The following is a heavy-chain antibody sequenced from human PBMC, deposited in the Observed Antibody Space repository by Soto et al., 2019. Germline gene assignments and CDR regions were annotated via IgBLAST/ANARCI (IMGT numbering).Heavy chain of an antibody. CDR1: GDSVSSSYYY. CDR3: ARRGSSRQIYHYGMDV. J-gene: IGHJ6*02. Sequence: SETLSLTCTVSGDSVSSSYYYWGWIRQPPGKGLEWIGSIFYSGSTYYNPSLKSRVTISVDTSKNQFSLKLSSVTAADTAVYYCARRGSSRQIYHYGMDVWGQGTTVTVSS. D-gene: IGHD6-13*01. V-gene: IGHV4-39*01. CDR2: IFYSGST.